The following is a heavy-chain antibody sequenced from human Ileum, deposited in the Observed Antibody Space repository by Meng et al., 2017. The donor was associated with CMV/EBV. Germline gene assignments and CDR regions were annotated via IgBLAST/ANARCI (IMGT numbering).Heavy chain of an antibody. CDR2: INPNTGGT. D-gene: IGHD6-6*01. Sequence: SVKVSCKASGYTDYYMHWVRQAPGQGLEWMGWINPNTGGTRYEQKFQGRVTMTSDTSISTAYMELSRLTSDDTAVYYCARRSGSSSGPFDYWGQGTLVTVSS. CDR3: ARRSGSSSGPFDY. CDR1: GYTDYY. J-gene: IGHJ4*02. V-gene: IGHV1-2*02.